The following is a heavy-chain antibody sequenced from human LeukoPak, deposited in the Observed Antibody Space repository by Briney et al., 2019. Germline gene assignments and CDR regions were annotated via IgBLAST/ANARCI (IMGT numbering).Heavy chain of an antibody. CDR1: GFTFRSYE. CDR3: ARGPVGGTTYNDGDAFDI. CDR2: LSSSGSAF. J-gene: IGHJ3*02. V-gene: IGHV3-48*03. Sequence: PGGSLTLSCEDSGFTFRSYEMNWVRQAPGKGLEWIAYLSSSGSAFSYADSVKGRFTIARDNAKNSVYLEMNSLRADDTAVYYCARGPVGGTTYNDGDAFDIWGQGTMVTVSS. D-gene: IGHD1-7*01.